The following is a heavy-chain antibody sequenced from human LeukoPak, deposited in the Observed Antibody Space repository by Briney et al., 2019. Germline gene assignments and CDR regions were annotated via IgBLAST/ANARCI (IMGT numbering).Heavy chain of an antibody. CDR2: IISSVSTI. D-gene: IGHD3-3*01. Sequence: PGGSLRLSCAASGFTFSDYYMSWIRPAPGKGLEWVSYIISSVSTIYYADSVKGRFTISRDNAKNSLYLQMNSLRAEDTAVYYCARDRGGCYDFWSGPTQGYFDYWGQGTLVTVSS. CDR3: ARDRGGCYDFWSGPTQGYFDY. CDR1: GFTFSDYY. J-gene: IGHJ4*02. V-gene: IGHV3-11*01.